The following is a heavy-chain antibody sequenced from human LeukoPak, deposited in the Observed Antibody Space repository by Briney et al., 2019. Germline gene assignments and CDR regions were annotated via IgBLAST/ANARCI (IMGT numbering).Heavy chain of an antibody. D-gene: IGHD3-10*01. J-gene: IGHJ6*02. CDR1: GGSISSSSYY. CDR3: ARHHIVEVRGIYYYYGMDV. CDR2: IYYSGST. Sequence: SETLSLTCTVSGGSISSSSYYWGWIRQPPGKGLEWIGSIYYSGSTYYNPSLKSRVTISVDTSKNQFSLKLSSVTAADTAVYYCARHHIVEVRGIYYYYGMDVWGQGTTVTVSS. V-gene: IGHV4-39*01.